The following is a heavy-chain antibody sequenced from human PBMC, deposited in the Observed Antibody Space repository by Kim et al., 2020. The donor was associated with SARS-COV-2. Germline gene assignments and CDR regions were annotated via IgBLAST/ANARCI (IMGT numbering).Heavy chain of an antibody. CDR1: GGSFSGYY. CDR3: ARGSPSAPSGMDV. V-gene: IGHV4-34*01. Sequence: SETLSLTCAVYGGSFSGYYWSWIRQPPGKGLEWIGEINHSGSTNYNPSLKSRVTISVDTSKNQFSLKLSSVTAADTAVYYCARGSPSAPSGMDVWGQGTTVTVSS. CDR2: INHSGST. D-gene: IGHD3-10*01. J-gene: IGHJ6*02.